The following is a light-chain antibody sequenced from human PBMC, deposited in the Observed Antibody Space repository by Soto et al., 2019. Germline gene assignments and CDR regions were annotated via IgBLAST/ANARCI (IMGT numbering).Light chain of an antibody. Sequence: TQSPSTLSASVGDRVTITCRASQSISSWLAWYQQKPGQAPRLLIYDASHRATGIPARFSGSGSGTDFTLTISSLEPEDFAIYYCQQRSNWITFGQGTRLEIK. CDR3: QQRSNWIT. V-gene: IGKV3-11*01. J-gene: IGKJ5*01. CDR2: DAS. CDR1: QSISSW.